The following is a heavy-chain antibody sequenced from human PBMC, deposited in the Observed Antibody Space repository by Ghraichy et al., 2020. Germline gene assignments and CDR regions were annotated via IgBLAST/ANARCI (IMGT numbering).Heavy chain of an antibody. D-gene: IGHD3-10*01. V-gene: IGHV1-24*01. CDR1: GYTLTELS. CDR3: ATVDGSGSSLYYFDY. Sequence: ASVKVSCKVSGYTLTELSMHWVRQAPGKGLEWMGGFDPEDGETIYAQKFQGRVTMTEDTSTDTAYMELSSLRSEDTAVYYCATVDGSGSSLYYFDYWGQGTLVTVSS. CDR2: FDPEDGET. J-gene: IGHJ4*02.